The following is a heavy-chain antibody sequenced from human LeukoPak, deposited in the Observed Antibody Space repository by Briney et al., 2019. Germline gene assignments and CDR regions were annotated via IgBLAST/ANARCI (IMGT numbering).Heavy chain of an antibody. V-gene: IGHV3-74*01. J-gene: IGHJ3*02. CDR1: GFTFSSYW. D-gene: IGHD6-6*01. Sequence: GGSLRFSCAASGFTFSSYWMHWVRQAPGKGLVWVSRISTDASSTNSADSVKGRFTISRDNAKNTLYLQMNSLRAEDTAVYYCVREYSSSSGRAFDIWGQGTMVTVSP. CDR2: ISTDASST. CDR3: VREYSSSSGRAFDI.